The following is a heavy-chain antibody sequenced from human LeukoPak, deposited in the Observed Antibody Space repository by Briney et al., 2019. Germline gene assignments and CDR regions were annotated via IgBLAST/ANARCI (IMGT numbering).Heavy chain of an antibody. CDR3: ARGYLDWFDP. D-gene: IGHD1-26*01. V-gene: IGHV4-31*03. CDR1: GGSISSGAYY. CDR2: IYYSGST. J-gene: IGHJ5*02. Sequence: SQTLSLTCTVSGGSISSGAYYWNWIRQHPGKGLEWIGYIYYSGSTSYNPSLKSRVTMSVDTSKNQFSLNLNSVTAADTAVYYCARGYLDWFDPWGQGTLVTVSS.